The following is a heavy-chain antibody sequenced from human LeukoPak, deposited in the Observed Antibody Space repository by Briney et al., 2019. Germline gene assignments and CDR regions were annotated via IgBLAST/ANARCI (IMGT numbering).Heavy chain of an antibody. J-gene: IGHJ4*02. D-gene: IGHD2-2*02. CDR3: ARLDCSSTSCYTPIDY. CDR2: IYYSGST. CDR1: GGSISSGSYY. Sequence: PSETLSLTCTVSGGSISSGSYYWGWIRQPPGKGLEWIGSIYYSGSTYYNPSLKSRVTISVDTSKNQLSLKLSSVTAADTAVYYCARLDCSSTSCYTPIDYWGQGTLVTVSS. V-gene: IGHV4-39*01.